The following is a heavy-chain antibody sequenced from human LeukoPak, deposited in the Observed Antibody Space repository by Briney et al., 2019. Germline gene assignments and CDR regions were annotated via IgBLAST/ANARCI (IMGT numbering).Heavy chain of an antibody. Sequence: GGSLRLSCAVSGFTFSTYEMNWVRQAPGKGLEWVSYISSASNTIYYADSVKGRFTISRDNAKNSLYLQMNSLRAEDTAMYYCARDGWFGDYNWFDPWGQGTLVTVSS. V-gene: IGHV3-48*01. CDR2: ISSASNTI. J-gene: IGHJ5*02. CDR3: ARDGWFGDYNWFDP. D-gene: IGHD3-10*01. CDR1: GFTFSTYE.